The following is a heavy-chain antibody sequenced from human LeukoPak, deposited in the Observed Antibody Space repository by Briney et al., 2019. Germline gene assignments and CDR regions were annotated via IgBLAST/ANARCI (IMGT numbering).Heavy chain of an antibody. J-gene: IGHJ6*02. CDR2: INHSGST. V-gene: IGHV4-34*01. CDR1: GGSFSGYY. CDR3: ARGQRPSRKSNYNYYYGMDV. Sequence: SETLSLTCAVYGGSFSGYYWSWIRQPPGKGLEWIGEINHSGSTNYNPSPKSRVTISVDTSKNQFSLKLSSVTAADTAVYYCARGQRPSRKSNYNYYYGMDVWGQGTTVTVSS. D-gene: IGHD4-4*01.